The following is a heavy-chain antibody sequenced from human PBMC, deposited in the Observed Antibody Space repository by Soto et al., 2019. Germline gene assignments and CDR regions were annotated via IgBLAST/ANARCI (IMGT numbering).Heavy chain of an antibody. V-gene: IGHV3-66*01. CDR3: AKGEVGPRLHYYYALDV. J-gene: IGHJ6*02. Sequence: PGGSLRLSCAASGFTVSSKYMSWVRQAPGKGLEWVSVIYSTTSTYYADSVKGRFTISRDNSKNLLYLQMDSLRAEDTAVYYCAKGEVGPRLHYYYALDVWGQGTTVTVSS. CDR1: GFTVSSKY. CDR2: IYSTTST. D-gene: IGHD1-26*01.